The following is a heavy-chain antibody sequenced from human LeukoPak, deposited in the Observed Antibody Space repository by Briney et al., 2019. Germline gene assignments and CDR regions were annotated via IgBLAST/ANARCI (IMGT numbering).Heavy chain of an antibody. V-gene: IGHV3-15*01. CDR3: TTDYYDSSATVDGY. D-gene: IGHD3-22*01. J-gene: IGHJ4*02. Sequence: GGSLRLSCAASGFTFSNAWMSWVRQAPGKGVEWVGRIKSKTDGGTTDYAAPVKGRFTISRDDSKNTLYLQMNSLKTEDTAVYYCTTDYYDSSATVDGYWGQGTLVTVSS. CDR1: GFTFSNAW. CDR2: IKSKTDGGTT.